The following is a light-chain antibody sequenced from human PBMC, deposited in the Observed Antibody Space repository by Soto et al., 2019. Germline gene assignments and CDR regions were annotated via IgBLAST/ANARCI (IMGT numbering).Light chain of an antibody. CDR3: QQANSFPLT. J-gene: IGKJ5*01. Sequence: DIKMTQSPSSVSASIGDRVTVTCRASQSVKMSLAWYHQKPGTAPSLLIYTTSILQTGVPSRFSGSGFGTDFTLTISNLQPEDSGTYYCQQANSFPLTFGQGTRLEIK. CDR2: TTS. V-gene: IGKV1-12*01. CDR1: QSVKMS.